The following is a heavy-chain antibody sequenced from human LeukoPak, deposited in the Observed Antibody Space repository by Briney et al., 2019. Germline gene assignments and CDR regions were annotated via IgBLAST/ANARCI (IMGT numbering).Heavy chain of an antibody. CDR1: GFTFSNAW. J-gene: IGHJ3*02. D-gene: IGHD5-18*01. V-gene: IGHV3-15*01. CDR2: IKSKTDGGTT. CDR3: ARARSSYGYGDAFDI. Sequence: GGSLRLSCAASGFTFSNAWMSWVRQAPGKGLEWVGRIKSKTDGGTTDYAAPVKGRFTISRDNSKNTLYLQMNSLRAEDTAVYYCARARSSYGYGDAFDIWGQGTMVTVSS.